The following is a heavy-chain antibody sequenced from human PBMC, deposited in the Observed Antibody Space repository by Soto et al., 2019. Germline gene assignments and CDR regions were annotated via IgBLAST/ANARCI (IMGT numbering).Heavy chain of an antibody. CDR1: GLNVTDNC. Sequence: PGGSLRLSCAASGLNVTDNCMTWVRQAPGKGLEWVSVIYGDGRIYYADFAEGRFSVSRDKSKNTFFLQMERLRVGDTAVYYCARTRLYDASGYYYYYYGMDVWGQGTTVTVSS. J-gene: IGHJ6*02. V-gene: IGHV3-53*01. CDR3: ARTRLYDASGYYYYYYGMDV. CDR2: IYGDGRI. D-gene: IGHD3-22*01.